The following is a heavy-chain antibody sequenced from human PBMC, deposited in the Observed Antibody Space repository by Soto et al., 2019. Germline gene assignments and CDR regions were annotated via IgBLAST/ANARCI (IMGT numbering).Heavy chain of an antibody. CDR1: GYTFTSYG. J-gene: IGHJ5*02. Sequence: QVQLVQSGAEVKKPGASVKVSCKASGYTFTSYGISWVRQAPGQGLEGMGWINAYNGNTNYAQQLQGRATMTTDTTTRTAYMELRSVRSDDTAVYYCASVLPPLDPWGQGTLVTVSS. V-gene: IGHV1-18*01. CDR3: ASVLPPLDP. CDR2: INAYNGNT.